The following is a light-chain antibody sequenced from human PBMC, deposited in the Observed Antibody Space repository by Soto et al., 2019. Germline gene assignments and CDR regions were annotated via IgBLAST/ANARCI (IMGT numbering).Light chain of an antibody. J-gene: IGLJ1*01. CDR2: SNN. CDR3: AAWDDSLSGYV. V-gene: IGLV1-47*02. CDR1: SSNIGSNY. Sequence: QSVLAQPPSASGTPGERGTISCSGSSSNIGSNYVYWYQQLPGPAPKLLIYSNNQRPSGVPDRFSGSKSGTSASLAISGLRSEDEADYYCAAWDDSLSGYVFGTGTKVTVL.